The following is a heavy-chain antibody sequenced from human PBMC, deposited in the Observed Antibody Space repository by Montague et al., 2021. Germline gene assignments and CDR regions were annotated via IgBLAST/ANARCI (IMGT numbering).Heavy chain of an antibody. V-gene: IGHV3-13*01. CDR1: GFTFSAYD. D-gene: IGHD5-12*01. Sequence: SLRLSCAASGFTFSAYDMHWVRQPAGKGLEWVSAITTVGDTFHFGPVKGRFSIPSEYANNSLYLPMNSLRAEDTAVYYCAREILGGSYAMDVWGQWTTVTVSS. CDR3: AREILGGSYAMDV. CDR2: ITTVGDT. J-gene: IGHJ6*02.